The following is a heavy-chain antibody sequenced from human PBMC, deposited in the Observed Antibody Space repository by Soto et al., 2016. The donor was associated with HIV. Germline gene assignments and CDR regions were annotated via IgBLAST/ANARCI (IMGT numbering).Heavy chain of an antibody. CDR2: ISWNSGSI. D-gene: IGHD1-26*01. CDR3: AKDNIPNIVGATVTAFDI. J-gene: IGHJ3*02. V-gene: IGHV3-9*03. Sequence: EVQLVESGGGLVQPGRSLRLSCAASGFTFDDYAMHWVRQAPGKGLEWVSGISWNSGSIGYADSVKGRFTISRDNAKNSLYLQMNSLRAEDMALYYCAKDNIPNIVGATVTAFDIWGQGTMVTVSS. CDR1: GFTFDDYA.